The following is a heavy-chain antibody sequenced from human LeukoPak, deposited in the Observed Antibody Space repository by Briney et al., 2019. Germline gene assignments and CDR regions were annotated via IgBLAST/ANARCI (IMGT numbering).Heavy chain of an antibody. D-gene: IGHD3-10*01. CDR1: GGSFGGYL. CDR2: INHSGST. CDR3: ARVLRYYGAGSYGY. Sequence: SETLSLTCAVYGGSFGGYLWSWIRQPPGKGLEWIGEINHSGSTSYNPSLKSRVTISIDTSKNQFSLKLTSVTAADTAVYYCARVLRYYGAGSYGYWGQGTLVTVSS. J-gene: IGHJ4*02. V-gene: IGHV4-34*01.